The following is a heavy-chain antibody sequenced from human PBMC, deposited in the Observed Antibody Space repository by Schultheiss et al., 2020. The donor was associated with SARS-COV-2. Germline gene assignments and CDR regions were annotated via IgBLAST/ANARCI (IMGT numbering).Heavy chain of an antibody. D-gene: IGHD3-16*02. CDR3: ATSSLY. V-gene: IGHV3-9*01. CDR1: GFTFSTYS. Sequence: GGSLRLSCAASGFTFSTYSMNWVRQAPGKGLEWVSGISWNSGSIGYADSVKGRFTISRDNAKNSLYLQMNSLRAEDTALYYCATSSLYWGQGTLVTVSS. CDR2: ISWNSGSI. J-gene: IGHJ4*02.